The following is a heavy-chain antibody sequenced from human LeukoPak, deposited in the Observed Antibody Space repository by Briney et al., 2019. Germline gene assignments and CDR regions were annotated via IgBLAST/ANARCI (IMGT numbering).Heavy chain of an antibody. V-gene: IGHV4-38-2*02. Sequence: SETLSLTCTVSGYSISSGYYWGWIRQPPGKGLEWIGSIYHSGSTYYNPSLKSRVTISVATSKNQFSLKLSSVTAADTAVYYCAADGSGSYYPDYWGQGTLVTVSS. CDR3: AADGSGSYYPDY. D-gene: IGHD3-10*01. J-gene: IGHJ4*02. CDR2: IYHSGST. CDR1: GYSISSGYY.